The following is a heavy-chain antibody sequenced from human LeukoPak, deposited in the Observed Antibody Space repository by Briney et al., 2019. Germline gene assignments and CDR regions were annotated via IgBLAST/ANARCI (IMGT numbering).Heavy chain of an antibody. CDR1: GFTVSSNY. CDR3: ARDGQQLGNYYNYGMDV. CDR2: IYSGGST. V-gene: IGHV3-66*01. D-gene: IGHD6-13*01. Sequence: PGGSLRLSCAASGFTVSSNYMSWVRQAPGKGLEWVSVIYSGGSTYYADSVKGRFTISRDNSKNTLYLQMNSLRAEDTAVYYCARDGQQLGNYYNYGMDVWGQGTTVTVSS. J-gene: IGHJ6*02.